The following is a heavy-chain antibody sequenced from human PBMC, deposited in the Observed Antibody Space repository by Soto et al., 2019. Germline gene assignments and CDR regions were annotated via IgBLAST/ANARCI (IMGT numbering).Heavy chain of an antibody. D-gene: IGHD2-2*01. CDR3: ARAPDIAVVPAATGGWFDP. J-gene: IGHJ5*02. CDR2: IYYSGST. V-gene: IGHV4-31*03. CDR1: GGSIRTGGCL. Sequence: TLSLTRTVSGGSIRTGGCLWSWIRQHPGKGLEWIGYIYYSGSTYYNPSLKSRVTISVDTSKNQFSLKLSSVTAADTAVYYCARAPDIAVVPAATGGWFDPWGQGTLVTVSS.